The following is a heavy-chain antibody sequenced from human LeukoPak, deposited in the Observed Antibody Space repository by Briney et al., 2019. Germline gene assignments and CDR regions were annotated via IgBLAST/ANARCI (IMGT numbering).Heavy chain of an antibody. V-gene: IGHV4-4*07. Sequence: SETLSLTCTVSGGSISSYYWSWIRQPAGKGLEWIGRIYTSGGTNYNPSLKSRITMSIDTSKNQFSLKLSSVTAADTAVYYCARDRSGSYDYYYYYMDVWGKGTTVTVSS. D-gene: IGHD1-26*01. J-gene: IGHJ6*03. CDR3: ARDRSGSYDYYYYYMDV. CDR1: GGSISSYY. CDR2: IYTSGGT.